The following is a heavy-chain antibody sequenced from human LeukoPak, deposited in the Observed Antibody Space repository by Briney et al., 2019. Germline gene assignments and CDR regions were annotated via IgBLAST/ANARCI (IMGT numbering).Heavy chain of an antibody. V-gene: IGHV3-21*01. Sequence: PGGSLRLSCAASGFTFSSYAMNWVRQAPGKGLEWVSSISSGSSSIYYADSMKGRFTMSRDNAKNSLYLQMNSLRAEDTAVYYCARAQSYYDSSGYYLDAFDIWGQGTMVTVSS. D-gene: IGHD3-22*01. CDR1: GFTFSSYA. CDR2: ISSGSSSI. J-gene: IGHJ3*02. CDR3: ARAQSYYDSSGYYLDAFDI.